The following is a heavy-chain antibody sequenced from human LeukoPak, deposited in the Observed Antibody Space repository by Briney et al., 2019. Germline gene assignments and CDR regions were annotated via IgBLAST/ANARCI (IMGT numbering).Heavy chain of an antibody. CDR2: MDPNGRYT. Sequence: AGSLRLSCAASGFTFSNHYMHWVRQAPGKGLVSVSRMDPNGRYTSYADSVKGRFTISRDNAKNTLYLQMNTLGAEDTALYYCVRGSTDWNGMDVWGQGTTVTVSS. CDR3: VRGSTDWNGMDV. D-gene: IGHD6-19*01. V-gene: IGHV3-74*01. J-gene: IGHJ6*02. CDR1: GFTFSNHY.